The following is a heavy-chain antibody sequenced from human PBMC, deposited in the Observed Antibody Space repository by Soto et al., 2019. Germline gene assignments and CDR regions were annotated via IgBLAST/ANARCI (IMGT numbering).Heavy chain of an antibody. CDR2: IIPIFGPA. CDR1: GGTFSSYA. CDR3: AVGQWLVRF. D-gene: IGHD6-19*01. J-gene: IGHJ4*02. V-gene: IGHV1-69*01. Sequence: QVQLVQSGAEVKKPGSSVKVSCKASGGTFSSYAIIWVRQAPGQGLEWMGGIIPIFGPANYAQKFQGRVTITADESTTTAYMELTSLSSEDTAIYYCAVGQWLVRFWGQGTLVTVSS.